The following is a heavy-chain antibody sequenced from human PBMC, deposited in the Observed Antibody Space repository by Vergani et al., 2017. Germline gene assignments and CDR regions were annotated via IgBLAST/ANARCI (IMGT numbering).Heavy chain of an antibody. CDR3: ASDYGDYDPHTYYYYMDV. J-gene: IGHJ6*03. D-gene: IGHD4-17*01. CDR2: SSWNSGSI. Sequence: EVQLVESGGGLVQPGRSLRLSCAASGFTFDDYAMHWVRQAPGKGLEWVSGSSWNSGSIGYADSVKGRFTIYRDNAKNSLYLQMNSLRAEDTAVYYCASDYGDYDPHTYYYYMDVWGKGTTVTVSS. V-gene: IGHV3-9*01. CDR1: GFTFDDYA.